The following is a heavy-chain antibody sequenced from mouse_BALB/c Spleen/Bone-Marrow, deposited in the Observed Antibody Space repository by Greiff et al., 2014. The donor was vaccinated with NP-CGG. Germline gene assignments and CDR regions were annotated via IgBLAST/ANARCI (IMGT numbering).Heavy chain of an antibody. J-gene: IGHJ4*01. CDR1: GFNIKDTY. V-gene: IGHV14-3*02. CDR2: IDPANGST. D-gene: IGHD4-1*01. CDR3: ARWEYYAMDY. Sequence: VQLQQPGAELVKPGASVKLSCTASGFNIKDTYMHWVKQRPEQGLEWIGRIDPANGSTKYDPKFQGKATITADTSSNTAYLQLSRLTAEDTAVYYCARWEYYAMDYWGQGTSVTVSS.